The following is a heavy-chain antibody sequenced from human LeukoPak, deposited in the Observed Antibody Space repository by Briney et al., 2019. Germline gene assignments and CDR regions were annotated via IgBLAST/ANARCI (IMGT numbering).Heavy chain of an antibody. CDR2: IRYDGSNK. D-gene: IGHD4-17*01. CDR1: GFTFSSYG. Sequence: PGESLKISCAASGFTFSSYGMHWVRQAPGKGLEWVAFIRYDGSNKYYADSVKGRFTISRDNSKNTLYLQMNSLRAEDTAVYYCAKGGHQDDYGDPWRQGTLVTVSS. CDR3: AKGGHQDDYGDP. J-gene: IGHJ5*02. V-gene: IGHV3-30*02.